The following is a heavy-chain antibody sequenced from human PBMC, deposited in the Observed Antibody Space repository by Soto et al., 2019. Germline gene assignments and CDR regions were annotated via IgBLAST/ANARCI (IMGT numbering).Heavy chain of an antibody. D-gene: IGHD4-17*01. CDR1: GFTFSSSW. CDR2: INPDGSVA. CDR3: SRDPGLGAIDY. Sequence: GGSLRLSCAASGFTFSSSWMAWVRQAPGKGLEWVALINPDGSVASYVGSVRGRFIISRDNAQNSLYLQMNSVSAEDTAVYYCSRDPGLGAIDYWGQGTLVTVSS. J-gene: IGHJ4*02. V-gene: IGHV3-7*01.